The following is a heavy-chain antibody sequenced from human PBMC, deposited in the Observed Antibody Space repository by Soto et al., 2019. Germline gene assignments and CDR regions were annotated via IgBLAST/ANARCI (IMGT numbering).Heavy chain of an antibody. CDR1: GFTFSSYA. Sequence: GGSLRLSCAASGFTFSSYAMHWVRQAPGKGLEWVAVISYDVSNKYYADSVKGRFTISRDNSKNTLYLQMNSLRAEDTAVYYCARCTPGGDCYSGAFDIWGQGTMVTVSS. J-gene: IGHJ3*02. CDR3: ARCTPGGDCYSGAFDI. V-gene: IGHV3-30-3*01. D-gene: IGHD2-21*02. CDR2: ISYDVSNK.